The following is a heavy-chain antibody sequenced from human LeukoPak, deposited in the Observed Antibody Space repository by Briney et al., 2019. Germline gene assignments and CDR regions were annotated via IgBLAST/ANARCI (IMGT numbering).Heavy chain of an antibody. J-gene: IGHJ4*02. D-gene: IGHD3-3*01. Sequence: GGSLRLSCAASGFTFSSYAMHWVRQAPGKGLEWVAVISYDGSNKYYADSVKGRFTISRDNSKNTLYLQMNSLRAEDTAVYYCAKLSRLRFLEWLLGGYFDYWGQGTLVTVSS. CDR1: GFTFSSYA. CDR3: AKLSRLRFLEWLLGGYFDY. V-gene: IGHV3-30*04. CDR2: ISYDGSNK.